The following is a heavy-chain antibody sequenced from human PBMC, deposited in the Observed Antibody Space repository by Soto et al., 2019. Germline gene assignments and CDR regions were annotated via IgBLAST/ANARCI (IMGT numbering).Heavy chain of an antibody. CDR2: ISSTTNYI. J-gene: IGHJ4*02. V-gene: IGHV3-21*01. CDR3: ARESEDLTSNFDY. Sequence: GGSLRLSCAASGFTFTRYSMNWVRQAPGKGLEWVSSISSTTNYIYYADAMKGRFTVSRDNAKNSVYLEMNSLSAEDTALYYCARESEDLTSNFDYWGQGTLVTVSS. CDR1: GFTFTRYS.